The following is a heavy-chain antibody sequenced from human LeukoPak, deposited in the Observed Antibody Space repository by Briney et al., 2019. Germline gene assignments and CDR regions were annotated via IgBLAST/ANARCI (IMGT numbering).Heavy chain of an antibody. D-gene: IGHD3-3*01. V-gene: IGHV4-34*09. J-gene: IGHJ1*01. Sequence: SETLSLTCAVYGGSFSGYYWSWIRRPPGKGLEWIGEINHSGSTNYNPSLKSRVTISVDTSKNQFSLKLSSVTAADTAVYYCASGSAEEWLSRAEYFQHWGQGTLVTVSS. CDR2: INHSGST. CDR1: GGSFSGYY. CDR3: ASGSAEEWLSRAEYFQH.